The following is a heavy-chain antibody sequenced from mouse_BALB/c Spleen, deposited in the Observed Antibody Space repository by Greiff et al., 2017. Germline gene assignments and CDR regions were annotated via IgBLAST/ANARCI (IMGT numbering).Heavy chain of an antibody. CDR1: GFTFSSYA. Sequence: DVKLVESGGGLVKPGGSLKLSCAASGFTFSSYAMSWVRQSPEKRLEWVAEISSGGSYTYYPDTVTGRFTISRDNAKNTLYLEMSSLRSEDTAMYYCAREGITTGYYAMDYWGQGTSVTVSS. J-gene: IGHJ4*01. V-gene: IGHV5-9-4*01. D-gene: IGHD2-4*01. CDR2: ISSGGSYT. CDR3: AREGITTGYYAMDY.